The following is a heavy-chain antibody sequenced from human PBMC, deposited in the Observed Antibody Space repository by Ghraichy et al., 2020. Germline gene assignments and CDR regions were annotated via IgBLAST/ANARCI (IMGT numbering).Heavy chain of an antibody. J-gene: IGHJ6*02. CDR1: GFTFDDYA. D-gene: IGHD1-7*01. CDR2: IRWNSGSI. CDR3: AKDALARTPRNYEDYYYGMDV. V-gene: IGHV3-9*01. Sequence: SLRLSCAASGFTFDDYAMHWVRQAPGKGLEWVSGIRWNSGSIGYADSVKGRFTISRDNAKNSLYLQMNSLRAEDTALYYCAKDALARTPRNYEDYYYGMDVWGQGTTVTVSS.